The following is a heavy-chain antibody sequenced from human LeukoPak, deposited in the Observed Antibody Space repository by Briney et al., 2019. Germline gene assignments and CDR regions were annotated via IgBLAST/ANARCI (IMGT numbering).Heavy chain of an antibody. CDR3: FSGVVVTARYYFDY. D-gene: IGHD2-21*02. Sequence: PSETLSLTCTVSGGSISSGSYCWSWIRQPAGKGLEWIGHIYISGNTNYNPSLKSRVTISVDTSKNQFSLKLSSVTAADTAVYYCFSGVVVTARYYFDYWGQGTLVTVSS. CDR1: GGSISSGSYC. V-gene: IGHV4-61*09. J-gene: IGHJ4*02. CDR2: IYISGNT.